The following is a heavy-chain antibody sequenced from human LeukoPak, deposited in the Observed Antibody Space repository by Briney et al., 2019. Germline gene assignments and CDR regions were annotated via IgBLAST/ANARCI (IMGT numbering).Heavy chain of an antibody. CDR2: IYDNGGT. V-gene: IGHV4-59*01. D-gene: IGHD3-10*01. CDR1: GASMSSFY. Sequence: SETLSLTCTVSGASMSSFYWSWIRHPPGKRLEWIGYIYDNGGTNYNPPFESRVTISVDTSKNQFSLKLKSVTAADTAVYYCARDLGEELDPWGQGTLVTVSS. CDR3: ARDLGEELDP. J-gene: IGHJ5*02.